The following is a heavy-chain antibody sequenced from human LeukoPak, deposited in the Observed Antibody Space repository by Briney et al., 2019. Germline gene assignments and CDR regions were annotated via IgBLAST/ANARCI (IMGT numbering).Heavy chain of an antibody. CDR3: GRDLLGCSGGACYSSDF. CDR1: GYMFTNYY. D-gene: IGHD2-15*01. CDR2: VSGDSSNT. Sequence: ASVKVSCKASGYMFTNYYMHWVRQAPGQGLEWMGWVSGDSSNTNLAQRFQARVTMTTDTSTNTAYMELRSLKSDDTAVYYCGRDLLGCSGGACYSSDFWGQGTQVTVSS. V-gene: IGHV1-18*04. J-gene: IGHJ4*02.